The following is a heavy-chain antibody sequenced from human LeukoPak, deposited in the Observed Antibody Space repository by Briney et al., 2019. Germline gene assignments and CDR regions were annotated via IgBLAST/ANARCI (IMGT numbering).Heavy chain of an antibody. CDR1: GYSFTSYW. Sequence: GESLKFSCKGSGYSFTSYWISWVRQMPGKGLEWMGRIDPSDAYTNYSPSFQGHVTISSDKSIKTAYLQWSSLKASDTAMYYCARREGYSSSAEVYWGQGTLVTVSS. J-gene: IGHJ4*02. D-gene: IGHD6-13*01. CDR2: IDPSDAYT. V-gene: IGHV5-10-1*01. CDR3: ARREGYSSSAEVY.